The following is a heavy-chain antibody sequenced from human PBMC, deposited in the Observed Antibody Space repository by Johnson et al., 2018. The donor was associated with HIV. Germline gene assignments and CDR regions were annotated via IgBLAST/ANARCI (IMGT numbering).Heavy chain of an antibody. J-gene: IGHJ1*01. CDR2: IGTAGDT. D-gene: IGHD3-10*02. V-gene: IGHV3-13*01. CDR3: GLLGLCWAM. CDR1: GFTLSRYD. Sequence: EVQLVESGGGVVRPGGSLRLSCAASGFTLSRYDMHWVRQATGKGLEWVSAIGTAGDTYYPGSVKGRFTISRDNSKNMLYLQMHSLRGDDTGHNVRGLLGLCWAMWG.